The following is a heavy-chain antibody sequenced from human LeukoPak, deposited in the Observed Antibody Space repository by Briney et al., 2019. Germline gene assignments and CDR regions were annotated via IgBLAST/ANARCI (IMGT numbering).Heavy chain of an antibody. CDR2: IYYSGST. Sequence: SETLSLTCTVSGGSISSRSYYWGWIRQPPGKGLEWIGSIYYSGSTYYNTSLKSRVTISEDTSKNQFSLKLSSVTAADTAVYYCARLSMVRGYYFDYWGQGTLVTVSS. V-gene: IGHV4-39*07. CDR3: ARLSMVRGYYFDY. J-gene: IGHJ4*02. CDR1: GGSISSRSYY. D-gene: IGHD3-10*01.